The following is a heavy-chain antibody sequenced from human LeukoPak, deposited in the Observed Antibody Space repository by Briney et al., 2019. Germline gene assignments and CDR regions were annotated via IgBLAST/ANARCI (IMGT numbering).Heavy chain of an antibody. CDR2: IRYDGSNK. CDR1: GFTFSSYG. J-gene: IGHJ4*02. Sequence: GGSLRLSCAASGFTFSSYGMHWVRQAPGKGLGWVAFIRYDGSNKYYADSVKGRFTISRDNSKNTLYLQMNSLRAEDTAVYYCAKESNYDSSGRFDYWGQGTLVTVSS. V-gene: IGHV3-30*02. D-gene: IGHD3-22*01. CDR3: AKESNYDSSGRFDY.